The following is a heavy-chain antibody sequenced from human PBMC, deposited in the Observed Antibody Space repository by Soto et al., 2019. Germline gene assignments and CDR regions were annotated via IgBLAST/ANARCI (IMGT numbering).Heavy chain of an antibody. J-gene: IGHJ3*02. CDR3: AKPLLTIFVYDAFDI. CDR1: GFTFSTYA. V-gene: IGHV3-23*01. Sequence: GGSLRLSCAASGFTFSTYAMSWVRQAPGKGLEWVSAISGSGGSTYYADSVKGRFTISTDNSKNPLYLQMNSLRAEGTAVYYCAKPLLTIFVYDAFDIWGQGTMVTVSS. CDR2: ISGSGGST. D-gene: IGHD3-3*01.